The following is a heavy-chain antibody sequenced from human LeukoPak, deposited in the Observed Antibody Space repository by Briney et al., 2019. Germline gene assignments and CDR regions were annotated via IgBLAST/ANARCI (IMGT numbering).Heavy chain of an antibody. V-gene: IGHV3-30-3*01. Sequence: GGSLRLSCEASGFTFSSYAMHWVRQAPGKGLEWVAVISYDGSNKYYADSVKGRFTISRDNSKNTLYLQMNSLRAEDMAVYYCARDMGLRRFYYGMDVWGQGTTVTVSS. CDR2: ISYDGSNK. J-gene: IGHJ6*02. CDR1: GFTFSSYA. D-gene: IGHD4/OR15-4a*01. CDR3: ARDMGLRRFYYGMDV.